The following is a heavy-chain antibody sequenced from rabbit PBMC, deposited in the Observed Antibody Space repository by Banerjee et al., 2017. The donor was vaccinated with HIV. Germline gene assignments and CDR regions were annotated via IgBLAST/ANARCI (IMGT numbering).Heavy chain of an antibody. V-gene: IGHV1S7*01. CDR2: IYAGKGST. CDR3: ARVQYAGSSYYRWYYFNL. J-gene: IGHJ4*01. D-gene: IGHD8-1*01. CDR1: GFDFSSYY. Sequence: QSLEESGGDLVKPGASLTLTCTASGFDFSSYYMSWVRQAPGKGLEWIGIIYAGKGSTDYASWVNGRFTISSDNAQNTVDLQMNSLTAADTATYFCARVQYAGSSYYRWYYFNLWGPGTLVTVS.